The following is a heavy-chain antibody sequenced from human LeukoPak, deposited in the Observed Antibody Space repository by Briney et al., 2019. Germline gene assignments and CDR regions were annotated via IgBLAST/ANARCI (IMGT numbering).Heavy chain of an antibody. CDR3: ARLQNGSYLDF. J-gene: IGHJ4*02. Sequence: SETLSLTCAVYGGSFSGYYWSWVRQPPGKGLEWIGYIYYSGSTNYNPSLKSRVSISVDTSKKQFSLKLTSVTAADTAVYYCARLQNGSYLDFWGQGTLVTVSS. D-gene: IGHD1-26*01. CDR2: IYYSGST. CDR1: GGSFSGYY. V-gene: IGHV4-59*08.